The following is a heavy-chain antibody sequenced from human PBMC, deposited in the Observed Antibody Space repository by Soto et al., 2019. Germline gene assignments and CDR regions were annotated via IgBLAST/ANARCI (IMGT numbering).Heavy chain of an antibody. V-gene: IGHV3-53*01. D-gene: IGHD3-9*01. CDR3: ASLGGYFDWLSFDY. Sequence: GGSLRLSCAASGFTVSSNYMSWVRQAPGKGLEWVSVIYSGGSTYYADSVKGRFTISRDNSKNTLYLQMNSLRAEDTAVYYCASLGGYFDWLSFDYWGQGTLVTVSS. J-gene: IGHJ4*02. CDR2: IYSGGST. CDR1: GFTVSSNY.